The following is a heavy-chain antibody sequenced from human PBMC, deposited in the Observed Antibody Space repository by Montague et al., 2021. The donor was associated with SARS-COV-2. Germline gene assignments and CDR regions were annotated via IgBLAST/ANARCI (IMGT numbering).Heavy chain of an antibody. CDR2: IYYSGST. CDR1: GGSISSGGYY. Sequence: TLSLTCTVYGGSISSGGYYWSWIRQHPGKGLEWIGNIYYSGSTYYNPSLKSRVTISVDTSKNQFSLKLSSVTAADTAVYYCARLTAGYCSSGSCYWGTGFDYWGQGTLVTVSS. CDR3: ARLTAGYCSSGSCYWGTGFDY. V-gene: IGHV4-31*03. J-gene: IGHJ4*02. D-gene: IGHD2-15*01.